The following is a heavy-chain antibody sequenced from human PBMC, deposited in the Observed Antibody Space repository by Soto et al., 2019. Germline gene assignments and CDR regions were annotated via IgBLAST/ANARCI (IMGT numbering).Heavy chain of an antibody. CDR1: GFTCSHYP. D-gene: IGHD5-12*01. Sequence: QVQLVHSGGGVVQPGGSLRLSCAASGFTCSHYPMHWVRQGPGKGLEWVAVVSFDGSNKYYRDSVKGRFTISKDNVKNTLFLQMNDLRHEDTAVYYCARLPGPLVSVLYIYPVDARETPSDVDVWGQGTSVTVS. CDR2: VSFDGSNK. J-gene: IGHJ6*02. V-gene: IGHV3-30*06. CDR3: ARLPGPLVSVLYIYPVDARETPSDVDV.